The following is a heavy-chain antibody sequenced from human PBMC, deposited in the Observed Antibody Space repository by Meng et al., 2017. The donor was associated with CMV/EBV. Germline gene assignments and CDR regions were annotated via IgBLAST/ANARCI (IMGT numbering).Heavy chain of an antibody. CDR2: IYFGGNT. CDR3: GRLDDTGYSNGVDV. V-gene: IGHV4-39*07. D-gene: IGHD3-9*01. Sequence: SETLSLTCTVSGGSIYSSTFYWGWIRQPPGKGLEWIGSIYFGGNTYYNPSLKSRVTISIDTSKNQFSLRLSSVTAADTAVYWCGRLDDTGYSNGVDVWGQGIRVTVSS. CDR1: GGSIYSSTFY. J-gene: IGHJ6*02.